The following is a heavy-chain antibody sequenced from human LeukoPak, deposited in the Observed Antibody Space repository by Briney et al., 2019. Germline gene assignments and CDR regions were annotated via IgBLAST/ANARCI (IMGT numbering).Heavy chain of an antibody. J-gene: IGHJ5*02. CDR2: MNPNSGNT. D-gene: IGHD2-15*01. CDR1: GYTFTSYD. Sequence: ASVKVSCKASGYTFTSYDINWVRQAPGQGLEWMGWMNPNSGNTGYAQKFQGRVTMTRNTSISTAYMELSSLRSEDTAVYYCARDGLYCSGGSCYNWFDPWGQGTLVTVSS. V-gene: IGHV1-8*01. CDR3: ARDGLYCSGGSCYNWFDP.